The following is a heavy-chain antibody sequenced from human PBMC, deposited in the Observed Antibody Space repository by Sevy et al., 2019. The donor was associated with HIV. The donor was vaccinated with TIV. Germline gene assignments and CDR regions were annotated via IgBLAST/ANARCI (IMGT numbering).Heavy chain of an antibody. Sequence: GGSLRLSCEASGFSFKDAWMSWVRQAPGKGLEWVGRIKKKTDDGPTDYGTHVKGRFTVSRDDSKNTLFLQMNSLKIDDTRVYYRTHGHCSRGVCQDFWGLGTLVTVSS. D-gene: IGHD2-8*02. CDR2: IKKKTDDGPT. CDR3: THGHCSRGVCQDF. J-gene: IGHJ4*01. V-gene: IGHV3-15*01. CDR1: GFSFKDAW.